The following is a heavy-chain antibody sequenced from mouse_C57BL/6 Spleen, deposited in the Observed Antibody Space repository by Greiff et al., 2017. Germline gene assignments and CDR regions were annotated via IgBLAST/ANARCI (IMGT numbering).Heavy chain of an antibody. J-gene: IGHJ4*01. Sequence: VQLQQSGAELVKPGASVKLSCKASGYTFTEYSIHWVKQRSGQGLEWIGWFYPGSGSIKYNEKFKDKATLTADKSSSTVYMELSRLTSEDSAVYFGAGHVQRTGTYCYALDYWGQGTSVTVSS. CDR2: FYPGSGSI. CDR3: AGHVQRTGTYCYALDY. CDR1: GYTFTEYS. V-gene: IGHV1-62-2*01. D-gene: IGHD4-1*01.